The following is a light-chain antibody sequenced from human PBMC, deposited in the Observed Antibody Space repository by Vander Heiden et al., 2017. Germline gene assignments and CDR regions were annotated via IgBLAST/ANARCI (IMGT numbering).Light chain of an antibody. Sequence: EIVMTQSPATLSVSPGERATLSCRASQSVSNNLAWYQQKPGQAPRPLIYAASTRATNIPTRFSGSGSGTDFTLTISSLQSEDFALYYCQQYKNWPLTFGGGAKVEIK. CDR3: QQYKNWPLT. CDR1: QSVSNN. CDR2: AAS. V-gene: IGKV3-15*01. J-gene: IGKJ4*01.